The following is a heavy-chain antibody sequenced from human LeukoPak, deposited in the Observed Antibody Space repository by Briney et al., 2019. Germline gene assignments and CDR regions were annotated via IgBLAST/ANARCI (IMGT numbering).Heavy chain of an antibody. J-gene: IGHJ3*02. D-gene: IGHD3-22*01. Sequence: GGSLRLSCTASGFTFSSYGMSWVRQAPGKGLDWVSAVSSGGNSNYADSVKGRFTISRDNSKNTLYLQMNSLRAEDTAVYYCAKVHSMIVVVSAFDIWGQGTMVTVSS. CDR1: GFTFSSYG. CDR2: VSSGGNS. CDR3: AKVHSMIVVVSAFDI. V-gene: IGHV3-23*01.